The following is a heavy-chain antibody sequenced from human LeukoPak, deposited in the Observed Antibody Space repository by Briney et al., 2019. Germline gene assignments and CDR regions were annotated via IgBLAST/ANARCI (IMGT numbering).Heavy chain of an antibody. Sequence: GGSLRLSCAASGFTFSSYAMSWVRQGPGEGLEWVAAISGGGDMTHYTDSVKGRFTISRDNSRNVLYLQMNSLRAEDTAVYYCAGDKTTGGWYEFDYWGQGTLVTVSS. CDR1: GFTFSSYA. CDR2: ISGGGDMT. V-gene: IGHV3-23*01. CDR3: AGDKTTGGWYEFDY. J-gene: IGHJ4*02. D-gene: IGHD6-19*01.